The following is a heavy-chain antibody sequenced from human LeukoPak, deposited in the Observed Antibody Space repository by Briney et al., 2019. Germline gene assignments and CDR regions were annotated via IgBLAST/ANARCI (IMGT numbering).Heavy chain of an antibody. CDR1: GFTFSSYW. CDR3: AREGYEDVFDI. D-gene: IGHD3-3*01. Sequence: PGGSLSLSCAASGFTFSSYWMHWVRQAPWKGRVWVSRIKTDGSRTSYADSVRGRFTISRDNTKNTLYLQRNRLRAEDTAVYYCAREGYEDVFDIWGQETMLTLSS. CDR2: IKTDGSRT. V-gene: IGHV3-74*01. J-gene: IGHJ3*02.